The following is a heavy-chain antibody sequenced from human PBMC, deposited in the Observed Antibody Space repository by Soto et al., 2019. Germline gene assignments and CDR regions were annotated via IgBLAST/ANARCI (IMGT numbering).Heavy chain of an antibody. Sequence: QVHLVESGGGVVQPGRSLRLSCTASGFSFTNYGMHWVRQAPGKGLEWVAVVSPDGRNIYYADSVKGRFTISRDNSKNALHLQMNSVRGEDTAGYCCAKALDWHFDLWGRGTLVTVSS. CDR1: GFSFTNYG. V-gene: IGHV3-30*18. CDR2: VSPDGRNI. CDR3: AKALDWHFDL. J-gene: IGHJ2*01.